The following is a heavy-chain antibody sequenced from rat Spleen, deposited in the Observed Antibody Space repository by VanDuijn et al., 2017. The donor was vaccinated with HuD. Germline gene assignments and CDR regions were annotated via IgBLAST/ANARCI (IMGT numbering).Heavy chain of an antibody. CDR3: TREGYDGTSSGFDY. D-gene: IGHD1-12*02. CDR2: ISYDGIST. Sequence: EVQLVESGGGLVQPGRSLKVSCAASGFTFKNYGMAWVRQAPTKGLEWVAAISYDGISTYYRDSVRGRFTISSDNAKTTLFLQMDSLKSEETATYYCTREGYDGTSSGFDYWGQGVMVTVSS. V-gene: IGHV5-29*01. J-gene: IGHJ2*01. CDR1: GFTFKNYG.